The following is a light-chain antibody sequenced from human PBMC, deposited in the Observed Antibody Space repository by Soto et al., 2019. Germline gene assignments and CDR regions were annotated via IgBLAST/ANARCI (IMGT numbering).Light chain of an antibody. CDR3: QQSSSIPLT. CDR2: AAS. Sequence: DIQMPQPPSSLSASVGDRVTIACRASQTISSYLNWYQHKPGKAPKLLIYAASTLHTGVPSRFSGSGSGTDFTLTISSLQPEDCASYYCQQSSSIPLTFGPGTQVDFK. J-gene: IGKJ3*01. CDR1: QTISSY. V-gene: IGKV1-39*01.